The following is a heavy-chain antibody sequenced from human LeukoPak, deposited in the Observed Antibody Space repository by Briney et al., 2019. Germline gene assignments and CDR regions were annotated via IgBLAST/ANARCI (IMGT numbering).Heavy chain of an antibody. CDR3: ARAPEGYCSSTSCPMDAFDI. CDR1: GGSISDYS. V-gene: IGHV4-59*01. J-gene: IGHJ3*02. CDR2: IYYSGST. D-gene: IGHD2-2*01. Sequence: SETLSLTCTVSGGSISDYSWSWIRQPPGKGLEWIGYIYYSGSTNYNPSLKSRVTISVDTSKNQFSLKLSSVTAADTAVYYCARAPEGYCSSTSCPMDAFDIWGQGTMVTVSS.